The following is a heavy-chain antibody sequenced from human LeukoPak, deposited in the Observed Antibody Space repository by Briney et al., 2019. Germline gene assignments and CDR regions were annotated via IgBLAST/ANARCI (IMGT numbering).Heavy chain of an antibody. V-gene: IGHV3-23*01. D-gene: IGHD3-22*01. CDR3: AKGSSGYFADL. CDR2: ISNDGGGT. J-gene: IGHJ5*02. CDR1: GFTVSSNY. Sequence: GGSLRLSCAASGFTVSSNYMIWVRQAPGKGLEWVSAISNDGGGTTYAASVNGRFTISRDNSKNTLFLQMNSLRAEDTALYYCAKGSSGYFADLWGQGTLVTVSS.